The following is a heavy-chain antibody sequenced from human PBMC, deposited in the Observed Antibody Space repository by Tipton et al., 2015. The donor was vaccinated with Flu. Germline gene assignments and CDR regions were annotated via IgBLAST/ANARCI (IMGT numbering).Heavy chain of an antibody. CDR2: IRHDESDK. D-gene: IGHD6-19*01. Sequence: SLRLSCAASGFTFSGYGMHWVRQAPGKGLEWVAFIRHDESDKYYADSVKGRFTISRGNSKNALYLLISSLRPEDTAVYYCAKDGWDTSGWYPFDYWGQGTLVTVSS. CDR1: GFTFSGYG. V-gene: IGHV3-30*02. J-gene: IGHJ4*02. CDR3: AKDGWDTSGWYPFDY.